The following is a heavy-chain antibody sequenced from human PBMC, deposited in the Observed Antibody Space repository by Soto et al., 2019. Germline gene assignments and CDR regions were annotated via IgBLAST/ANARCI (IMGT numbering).Heavy chain of an antibody. J-gene: IGHJ4*02. D-gene: IGHD2-15*01. CDR1: AFSLSTSGMC. Sequence: SGPTLVNPTQTLTLTFTFSAFSLSTSGMCVSWIRQPPGKALEWLARIDWDDDKYYSTSLKTRLTISKDTSKNQVVLTMTNMDPVDTATYYCARIHCSGGSCFHFDYWGQGTLVTVSS. CDR3: ARIHCSGGSCFHFDY. V-gene: IGHV2-70*11. CDR2: IDWDDDK.